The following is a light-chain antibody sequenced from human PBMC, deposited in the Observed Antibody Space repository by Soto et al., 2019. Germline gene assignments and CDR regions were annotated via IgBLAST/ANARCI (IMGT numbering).Light chain of an antibody. J-gene: IGLJ1*01. CDR2: EVS. Sequence: PPSASGSFGQSVTISCTGTSSDVGGYNYVSWYQQHPGKAPKLMIYEVSKRPSGVPDRFSGSKSGNTASLTVFGLQADDEADYYCSSYSGTNYHYVFGTGTKVTVL. V-gene: IGLV2-8*01. CDR3: SSYSGTNYHYV. CDR1: SSDVGGYNY.